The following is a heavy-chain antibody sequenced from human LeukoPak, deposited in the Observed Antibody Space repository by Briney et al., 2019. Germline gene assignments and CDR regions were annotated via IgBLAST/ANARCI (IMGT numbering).Heavy chain of an antibody. CDR3: ARHGTISSESYFDY. V-gene: IGHV4-59*08. D-gene: IGHD1-14*01. CDR1: GGSVSSYY. J-gene: IGHJ4*02. CDR2: IHNSGRT. Sequence: SETLSLTCSVAGGSVSSYYWSWIRQSPGKGLEWIGYIHNSGRTNYNPSLKSRVTGFVDTSKNQVSLRLSSVTAADTAVYYCARHGTISSESYFDYWGQGALVTVSS.